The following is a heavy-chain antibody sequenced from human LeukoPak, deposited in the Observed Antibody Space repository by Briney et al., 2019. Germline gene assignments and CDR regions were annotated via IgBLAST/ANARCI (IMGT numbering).Heavy chain of an antibody. CDR1: GGSISSSNYY. V-gene: IGHV4-39*01. Sequence: PSETLSLTCTVSGGSISSSNYYWGWIRQPPGKGLEWIGSIYYSGSTYYNPSLKSRVTISVDTSKNQFSLKLSSVTAADTAVYYCARHLSMTTGYIAYWGQGTLVTVSS. CDR3: ARHLSMTTGYIAY. CDR2: IYYSGST. J-gene: IGHJ4*02. D-gene: IGHD4-17*01.